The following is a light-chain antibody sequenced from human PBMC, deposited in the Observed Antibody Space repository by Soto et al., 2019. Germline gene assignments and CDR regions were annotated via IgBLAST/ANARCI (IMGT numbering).Light chain of an antibody. Sequence: EIVLTQSPGTLSLSPGERATLSCRASQSITSNFLAWYQQKPGQAPRLLIDGASTRAAGVPDRFSGSGSGTAFPLTITRLEPEDFAVYYCQQYGRSPLMYTFGQGTKLGVK. V-gene: IGKV3-20*01. CDR2: GAS. J-gene: IGKJ2*01. CDR3: QQYGRSPLMYT. CDR1: QSITSNF.